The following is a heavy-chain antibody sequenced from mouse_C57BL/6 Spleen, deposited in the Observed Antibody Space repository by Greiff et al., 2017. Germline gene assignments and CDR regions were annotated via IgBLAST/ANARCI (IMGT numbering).Heavy chain of an antibody. J-gene: IGHJ4*01. V-gene: IGHV1-64*01. CDR3: SREIDYGNSPYAMDY. D-gene: IGHD2-1*01. CDR1: GYTFTSYW. CDR2: IHPNSGST. Sequence: VQLQQPGAELVKPGASVKLSCKASGYTFTSYWMHWVKQRPGQGLEWIGMIHPNSGSTNYNEKFKSKATLTVDKSSSTAYMQLSSLTSEDSAVXFCSREIDYGNSPYAMDYWGQGTSVTVSS.